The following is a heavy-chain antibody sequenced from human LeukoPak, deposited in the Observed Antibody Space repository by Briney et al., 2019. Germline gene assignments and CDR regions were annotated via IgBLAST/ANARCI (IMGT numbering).Heavy chain of an antibody. D-gene: IGHD2-15*01. CDR1: GFAFSCYA. CDR2: VSGSGGST. Sequence: GGSLRLSCAASGFAFSCYAMSWVRQPPGKGLEWVSAVSGSGGSTYYADSVKGRFTISRDNSKNTLYLQMNSLRAEDTAVYYCAKGAGYCSGGSCYYISVTLGDAFDIWGQGTMVTVSS. V-gene: IGHV3-23*01. J-gene: IGHJ3*02. CDR3: AKGAGYCSGGSCYYISVTLGDAFDI.